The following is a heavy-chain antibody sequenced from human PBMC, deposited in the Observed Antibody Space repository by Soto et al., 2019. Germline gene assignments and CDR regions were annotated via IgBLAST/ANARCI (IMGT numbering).Heavy chain of an antibody. Sequence: GYTFTSYGISWVRQAPGQGLEWMGWISAYNGNTNYAQKLQGRVTMTTDTSTSTAYMELRSLRSDDTAVYYCARAKDHYYDSSGYYLGGFDYWGQGTLVTVSS. J-gene: IGHJ4*02. CDR1: GYTFTSYG. CDR3: ARAKDHYYDSSGYYLGGFDY. V-gene: IGHV1-18*01. D-gene: IGHD3-22*01. CDR2: ISAYNGNT.